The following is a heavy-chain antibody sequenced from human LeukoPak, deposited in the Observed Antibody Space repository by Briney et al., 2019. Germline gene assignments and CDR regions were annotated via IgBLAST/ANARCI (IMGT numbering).Heavy chain of an antibody. V-gene: IGHV1-69*13. CDR1: GGTFSSYA. Sequence: GASVKVSCKASGGTFSSYAISWVRQAPGQGLEWMGGIIPIFGTANYAQKFQGRVTITADESTSTAYMELSSLRSEDTAVYYCARELRWQPTLIDYWGQGTLVTVSS. CDR3: ARELRWQPTLIDY. D-gene: IGHD4-23*01. CDR2: IIPIFGTA. J-gene: IGHJ4*02.